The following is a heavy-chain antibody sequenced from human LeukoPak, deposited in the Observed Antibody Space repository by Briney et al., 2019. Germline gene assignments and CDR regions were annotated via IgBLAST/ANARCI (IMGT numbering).Heavy chain of an antibody. CDR1: GGSFSGYY. D-gene: IGHD6-6*01. CDR3: ARVAARPEPGQYYYGMDV. J-gene: IGHJ6*02. CDR2: NNHSGST. Sequence: NPSETLSLTCAVYGGSFSGYYWSWIRQSPGKGLEWIGENNHSGSTNYNPSLKSRVTISVDTSKNQLSLKLSSVTAADTAVYYCARVAARPEPGQYYYGMDVWGQGTTVTVS. V-gene: IGHV4-34*01.